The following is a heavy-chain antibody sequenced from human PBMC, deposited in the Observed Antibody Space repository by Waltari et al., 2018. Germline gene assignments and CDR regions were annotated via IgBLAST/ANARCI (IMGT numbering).Heavy chain of an antibody. V-gene: IGHV3-11*01. D-gene: IGHD6-13*01. Sequence: QVQLVESGGGLVKPGGSLILSCAASGFTFRDYYMGWIRQAPGKGLEWVSYISRSGTTIYYADSVKGRFTISRDNAKNSLYLQMNSLRAEDTAVYYCARDSSNWSGNWFDSWGQGTLVTVSS. CDR1: GFTFRDYY. CDR3: ARDSSNWSGNWFDS. CDR2: ISRSGTTI. J-gene: IGHJ5*01.